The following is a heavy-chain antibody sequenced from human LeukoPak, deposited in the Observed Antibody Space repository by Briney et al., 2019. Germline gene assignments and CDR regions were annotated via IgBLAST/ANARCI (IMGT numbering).Heavy chain of an antibody. CDR3: ARLTLDCSGGSCYSDAFDV. V-gene: IGHV4-39*07. CDR1: GDSINSGNYY. Sequence: PSETLSLTCSVSGDSINSGNYYWDWIRQPPGKGLEWIGEINHSGSTNYNPSLKSRVTISVDTSKNQFSLKLSSVTAADTAVYYCARLTLDCSGGSCYSDAFDVWGQGTMVTVSS. D-gene: IGHD2-15*01. J-gene: IGHJ3*01. CDR2: INHSGST.